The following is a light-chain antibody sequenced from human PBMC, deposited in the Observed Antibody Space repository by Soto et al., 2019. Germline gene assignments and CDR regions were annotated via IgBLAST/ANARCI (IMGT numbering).Light chain of an antibody. J-gene: IGKJ2*02. CDR3: QQYGTSPRT. CDR2: GAS. V-gene: IGKV3-20*01. Sequence: EIVLTQSPGTLSLSPGERATLSCRASQSVNSNYLACYQQKPGQAPRPLIYGASIRAAGVPYRLSGSGSGTDFTLTISRLEPEDYAVYYCQQYGTSPRTFGQGTKLEIK. CDR1: QSVNSNY.